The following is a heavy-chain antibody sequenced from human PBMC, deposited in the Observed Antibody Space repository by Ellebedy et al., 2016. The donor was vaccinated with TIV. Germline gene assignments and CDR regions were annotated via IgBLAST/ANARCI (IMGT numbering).Heavy chain of an antibody. V-gene: IGHV3-21*01. D-gene: IGHD6-13*01. CDR2: ISSSGTFM. J-gene: IGHJ4*02. CDR3: ARPAASYRSSWYDFDC. CDR1: GFTFSSYT. Sequence: GGSLRLSCAASGFTFSSYTMNWVRQAPGQGLEWVSSISSSGTFMHNADSVKGRFTISRDNAKNSLYLQMNRLRVEDTAIYYCARPAASYRSSWYDFDCWGQGTLVTVSS.